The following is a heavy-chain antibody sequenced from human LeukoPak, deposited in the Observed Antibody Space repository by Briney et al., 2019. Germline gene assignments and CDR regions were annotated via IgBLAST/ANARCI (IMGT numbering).Heavy chain of an antibody. CDR2: INPNSGGT. V-gene: IGHV1-2*02. D-gene: IGHD1-26*01. Sequence: GASVKVSCKASVYTFTDHYMHWVRQAPGQGLEWMGWINPNSGGTNYAQKFQGRVTMTRDTSISTAYMELSRLRSDDTAVYYCARLRWELLLLYFDYWGQGTLVTVSS. J-gene: IGHJ4*02. CDR3: ARLRWELLLLYFDY. CDR1: VYTFTDHY.